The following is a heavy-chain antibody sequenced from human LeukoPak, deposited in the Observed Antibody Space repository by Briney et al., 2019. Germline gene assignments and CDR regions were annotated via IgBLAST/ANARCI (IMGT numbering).Heavy chain of an antibody. V-gene: IGHV1-24*01. CDR2: FDPEDGET. Sequence: ASVKVSCKVSGYTLTELSMHWVRQAPGKGLEWMGGFDPEDGETIYAQKFQGRVTMTEDTSTDTAYMELSSLRSEDTAVYYCATSSPWDPANYYYYGMDVWGQGTTVTVSS. CDR1: GYTLTELS. D-gene: IGHD1-26*01. J-gene: IGHJ6*02. CDR3: ATSSPWDPANYYYYGMDV.